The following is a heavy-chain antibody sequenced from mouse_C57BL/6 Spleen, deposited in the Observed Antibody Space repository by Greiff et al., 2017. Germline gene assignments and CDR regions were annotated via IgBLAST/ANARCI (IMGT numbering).Heavy chain of an antibody. D-gene: IGHD6-1*01. V-gene: IGHV1-72*01. CDR3: ARFTAGGWDFEG. CDR1: GYTFTSYW. J-gene: IGHJ1*03. CDR2: IDPNSGGT. Sequence: QVQLQQPGAELVKPGASVKLSCKASGYTFTSYWMHWVKQRPGRGLEWIGRIDPNSGGTKYNEKFKSKATLTVDKPSNTAYLQLSSLTSEDPAVYYCARFTAGGWDFEGWGTGTTVTVSS.